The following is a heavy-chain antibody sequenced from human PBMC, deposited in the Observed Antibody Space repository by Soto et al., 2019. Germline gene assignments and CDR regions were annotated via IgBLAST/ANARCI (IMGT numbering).Heavy chain of an antibody. CDR1: GYTFTEYD. D-gene: IGHD3-3*01. V-gene: IGHV1-8*01. J-gene: IGHJ4*02. Sequence: ASVKVSCKASGYTFTEYDINWVRQATGQGLEWMGWMNPNSGNTGYAQNFQGRVTMTRDTSININTAYMELSSLRSEDTAVYYCVRGLGYYDLWSNYWEEYYFDDWGQGTLVTVSS. CDR3: VRGLGYYDLWSNYWEEYYFDD. CDR2: MNPNSGNT.